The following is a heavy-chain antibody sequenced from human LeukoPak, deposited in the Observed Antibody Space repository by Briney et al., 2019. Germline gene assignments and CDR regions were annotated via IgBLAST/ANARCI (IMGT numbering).Heavy chain of an antibody. CDR1: GYTFTGYY. V-gene: IGHV1-2*02. CDR3: ARVSHLWFGELLGY. CDR2: INPNSGGT. J-gene: IGHJ4*02. D-gene: IGHD3-10*01. Sequence: ASVKVSCKASGYTFTGYYMHWVRQAPGQGLEWMGWINPNSGGTNYAQKVQGGGTMTRDTSISTAYMELSRLRSDGTAVYYCARVSHLWFGELLGYWGQGTLVTVSS.